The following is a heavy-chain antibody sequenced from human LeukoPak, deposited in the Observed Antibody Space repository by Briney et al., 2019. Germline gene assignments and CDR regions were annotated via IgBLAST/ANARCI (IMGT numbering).Heavy chain of an antibody. CDR1: GGSISSYY. J-gene: IGHJ4*02. D-gene: IGHD6-19*01. V-gene: IGHV4-4*07. CDR3: ARDRRGSSGWYSDFDY. Sequence: SETLSLTCTVSGGSISSYYWSWIRQPAGKGLEWIGRIYTSGSTNYNPSLKSRVTMSVDTSKNQFSLKLSSVTAADTAVYYCARDRRGSSGWYSDFDYWGQGTLVTVSS. CDR2: IYTSGST.